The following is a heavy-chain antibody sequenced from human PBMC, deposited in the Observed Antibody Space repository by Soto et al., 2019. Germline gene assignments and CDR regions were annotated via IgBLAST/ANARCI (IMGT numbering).Heavy chain of an antibody. CDR2: LYSGGNT. D-gene: IGHD3-3*01. CDR3: ARGRAIFGVVINAFDI. CDR1: GFTVSSNY. V-gene: IGHV3-66*01. J-gene: IGHJ3*02. Sequence: GGSLRLSCAASGFTVSSNYMSWVRQAPGKGLEWVSFLYSGGNTYYADSVRGRFTISRDNSKNTLYLQMNSLRSEDTAVYYCARGRAIFGVVINAFDIWGQGTMVTVSS.